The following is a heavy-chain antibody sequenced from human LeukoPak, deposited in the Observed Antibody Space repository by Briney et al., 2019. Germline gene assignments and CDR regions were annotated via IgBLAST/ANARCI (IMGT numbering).Heavy chain of an antibody. V-gene: IGHV3-23*01. CDR3: ATRRSGNYFATFDY. CDR1: GFTFINYA. CDR2: VSGPGTTT. D-gene: IGHD3-22*01. J-gene: IGHJ4*02. Sequence: GGSLRLSCEASGFTFINYAMNWVRQAPEKGLEWVSTVSGPGTTTYYADSVKGRFTVSRDNSKNTVFLQMDSLRAEDTAVYYCATRRSGNYFATFDYWGQGILVTVTS.